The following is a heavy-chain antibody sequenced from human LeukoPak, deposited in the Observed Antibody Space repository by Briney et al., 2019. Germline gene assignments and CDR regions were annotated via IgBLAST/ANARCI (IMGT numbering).Heavy chain of an antibody. CDR1: GGSISSYY. CDR2: IYTSGST. V-gene: IGHV4-4*07. CDR3: ARLGYCSGGSCLDWFDP. D-gene: IGHD2-15*01. Sequence: SETLSLTCTVSGGSISSYYWSWIRQPAGKGLEWIGCIYTSGSTNYNPSLKSRVTMSVDTSKNQFSLKLSSVTAADTAVYYCARLGYCSGGSCLDWFDPWGQGTLVTVSS. J-gene: IGHJ5*02.